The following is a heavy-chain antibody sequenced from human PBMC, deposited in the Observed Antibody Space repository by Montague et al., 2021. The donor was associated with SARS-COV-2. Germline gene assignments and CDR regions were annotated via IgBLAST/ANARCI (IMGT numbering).Heavy chain of an antibody. CDR1: GGSFSGYY. CDR3: ARGLRRPYYYYYGMDV. Sequence: SETLSLTCAVSGGSFSGYYWSWICQPPGKGLEWIGEINHSGSTNYNPSLKSRVTISVDTSKNQFSLKLSSVTAADTAVYYCARGLRRPYYYYYGMDVWGQGATVPVSS. V-gene: IGHV4-34*01. J-gene: IGHJ6*02. CDR2: INHSGST.